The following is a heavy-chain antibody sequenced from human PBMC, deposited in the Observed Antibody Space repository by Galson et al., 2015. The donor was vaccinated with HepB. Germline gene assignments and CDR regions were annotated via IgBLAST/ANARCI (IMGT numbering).Heavy chain of an antibody. D-gene: IGHD6-19*01. V-gene: IGHV3-30*18. CDR2: ILHDGSNA. J-gene: IGHJ4*02. Sequence: SLRLSCAASGFTFSSYGMHWVRQAPGKGLEWVAVILHDGSNAYYGDSVKGRFTISRDNSKNTLYLQMSSLRAEDTAVYYCAKSGSSGYSGSGYIDYWGQGTLVTVSS. CDR1: GFTFSSYG. CDR3: AKSGSSGYSGSGYIDY.